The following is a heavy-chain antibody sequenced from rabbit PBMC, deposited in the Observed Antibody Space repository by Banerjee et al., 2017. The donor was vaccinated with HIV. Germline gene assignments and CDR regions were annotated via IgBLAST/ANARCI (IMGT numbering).Heavy chain of an antibody. J-gene: IGHJ4*01. CDR3: VTYTYGYAGYAYWNL. Sequence: QLKETGGGLVQPGGSLTLSCKASGFDFSTYYMSWVRQAPGKGLEWIGIIYAGGGSTYYASWVNGRFTISSHNAQNTLYLQLNSLTAADTATYFCVTYTYGYAGYAYWNLWGQGTLVTVS. D-gene: IGHD6-1*01. CDR1: GFDFSTYY. CDR2: IYAGGGST. V-gene: IGHV1S7*01.